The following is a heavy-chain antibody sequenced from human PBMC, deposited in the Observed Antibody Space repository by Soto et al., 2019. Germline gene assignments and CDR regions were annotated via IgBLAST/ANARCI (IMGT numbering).Heavy chain of an antibody. V-gene: IGHV4-4*02. CDR3: TRARAGVPAAMDYYYYYGMDV. Sequence: GGSISSSNWWSWVRQPPGKGLEWIGEIYHSGSTNYNPSLKSRVTISVDKSKNQFSLKLSSVTAADTAVYYCTRARAGVPAAMDYYYYYGMDVWGQGTTVTVSS. CDR1: GGSISSSNW. D-gene: IGHD2-2*01. J-gene: IGHJ6*02. CDR2: IYHSGST.